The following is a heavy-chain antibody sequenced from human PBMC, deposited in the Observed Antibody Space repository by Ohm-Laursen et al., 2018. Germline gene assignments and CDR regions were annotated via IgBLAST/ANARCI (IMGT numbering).Heavy chain of an antibody. CDR3: AGYTWRGTPNYDFWSGYYTLDY. J-gene: IGHJ4*02. V-gene: IGHV3-11*01. CDR1: GFTFSDYY. CDR2: ISSSGSTI. Sequence: SLRLSCAASGFTFSDYYMSWIRQAPGKGLEWVSYISSSGSTIYYADSVKGRFTISRDNAKNSLYLQMNSLRAEDTAVYYCAGYTWRGTPNYDFWSGYYTLDYWGQGTLVTVSS. D-gene: IGHD3-3*01.